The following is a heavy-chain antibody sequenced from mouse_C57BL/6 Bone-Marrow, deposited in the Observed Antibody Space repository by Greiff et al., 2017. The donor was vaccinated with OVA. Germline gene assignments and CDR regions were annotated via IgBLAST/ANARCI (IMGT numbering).Heavy chain of an antibody. CDR1: GFNIKDYY. J-gene: IGHJ4*01. CDR2: IDPEDGET. Sequence: EVMLVESGAELVKPGASVKLSCTASGFNIKDYYMHWVKQRTEQGLEWIGRIDPEDGETKYAPKFQGKATITADTSSNTAYLQLSSLTSEDTAVYYCASRPIYDGFSYAMDYWGQGTSVTVSS. V-gene: IGHV14-2*01. D-gene: IGHD2-3*01. CDR3: ASRPIYDGFSYAMDY.